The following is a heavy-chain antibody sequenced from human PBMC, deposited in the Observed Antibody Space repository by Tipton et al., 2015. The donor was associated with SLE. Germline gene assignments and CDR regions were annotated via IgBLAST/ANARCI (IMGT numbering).Heavy chain of an antibody. J-gene: IGHJ3*01. CDR2: IRSKAYGGTT. CDR1: GFMFGDYA. V-gene: IGHV3-49*03. Sequence: SLRLSCSGSGFMFGDYAMSWFRQAPGKGLEWVGFIRSKAYGGTTEYAASARGRFTISRDDSKNIGYLQMNSLKVEDTAVYYCARGRDTVDAFDLWGQGTMVTVSS. CDR3: ARGRDTVDAFDL.